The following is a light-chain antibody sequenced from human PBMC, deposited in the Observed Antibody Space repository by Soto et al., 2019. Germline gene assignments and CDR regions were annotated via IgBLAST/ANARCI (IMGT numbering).Light chain of an antibody. Sequence: QAVVTQPPSASGTPGQRVTISCSGSSFNIGGNYVYWYQQLPGTAPKLLIYRNNQRPSGVPDRFSGSKSGTSASLAISGLRSEDEADYYCATWDDSLSVVVFGGGTKVTVL. CDR3: ATWDDSLSVVV. CDR1: SFNIGGNY. CDR2: RNN. V-gene: IGLV1-47*01. J-gene: IGLJ3*02.